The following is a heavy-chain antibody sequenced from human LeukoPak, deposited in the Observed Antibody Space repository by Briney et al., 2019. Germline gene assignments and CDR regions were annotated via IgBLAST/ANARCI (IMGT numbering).Heavy chain of an antibody. J-gene: IGHJ3*02. Sequence: SETLSLTCAVYGGSFSGYYWSWIRQPPGKGLEWIGEINHSGSTNYNPSLKSRVTISVDTSKNQFSLKLSSVTAADTAVYYCAIRRLRLESLSGAFDIWGQGTMVTVSS. CDR2: INHSGST. CDR1: GGSFSGYY. D-gene: IGHD5-12*01. CDR3: AIRRLRLESLSGAFDI. V-gene: IGHV4-34*01.